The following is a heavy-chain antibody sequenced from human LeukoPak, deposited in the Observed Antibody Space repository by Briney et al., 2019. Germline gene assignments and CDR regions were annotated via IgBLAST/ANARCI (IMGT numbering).Heavy chain of an antibody. Sequence: SETLSLTCTVSGGSISSSSYYWGWIRQPPGKGLEWIGNIYYTGSTYYNPSLKSRVTISVDTSKNQFSLKLRSVTAADTAVYYCARSWSSSGWFDPWGQGTMVTVSS. CDR3: ARSWSSSGWFDP. CDR2: IYYTGST. D-gene: IGHD6-6*01. V-gene: IGHV4-39*07. CDR1: GGSISSSSYY. J-gene: IGHJ3*01.